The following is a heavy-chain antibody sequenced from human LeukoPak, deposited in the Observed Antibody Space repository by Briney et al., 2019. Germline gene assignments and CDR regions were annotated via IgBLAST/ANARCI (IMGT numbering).Heavy chain of an antibody. D-gene: IGHD2-2*01. CDR2: INHSGST. CDR3: APVVPAAKSGNWFDP. CDR1: GGSFSGYY. J-gene: IGHJ5*02. V-gene: IGHV4-34*01. Sequence: SETLSLTCAVYGGSFSGYYWSWIRQPPGKGLEWIGEINHSGSTNYNPSLKSRVTISVDTSKNQFSLKLSSVTAADTAVYYCAPVVPAAKSGNWFDPWGQGTLVTVSS.